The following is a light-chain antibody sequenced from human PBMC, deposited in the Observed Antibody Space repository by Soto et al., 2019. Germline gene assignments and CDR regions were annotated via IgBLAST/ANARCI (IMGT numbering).Light chain of an antibody. CDR3: QQYNDCDLT. CDR2: GAS. Sequence: EIGMTQSPATGSLSPGDIATLSGRARQSGSNNVAWFQLKPGQAPRLLIFGASSSATGNPARFIGSGSGTEISQNIDGFQCEDLEFNCCQQYNDCDLTFGGGTNVE. J-gene: IGKJ4*01. CDR1: QSGSNN. V-gene: IGKV3-15*01.